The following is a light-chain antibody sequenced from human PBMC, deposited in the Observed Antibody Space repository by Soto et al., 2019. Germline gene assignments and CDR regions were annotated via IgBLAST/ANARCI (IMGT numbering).Light chain of an antibody. CDR1: QSVSQSVSSK. J-gene: IGKJ1*01. CDR2: CAS. Sequence: EIVFTQSPGTLSVSPGERVTLSCRASQSVSQSVSSKLAWYQQKPGRAPRLLIHCASTRATGIPARFSGSGSGTEFTLTISSLQSEDLAFYFCQQYHNWPPTFGQGTKVDIK. V-gene: IGKV3-15*01. CDR3: QQYHNWPPT.